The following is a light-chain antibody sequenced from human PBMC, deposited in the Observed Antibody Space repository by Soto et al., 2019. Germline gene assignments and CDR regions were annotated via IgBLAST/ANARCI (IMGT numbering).Light chain of an antibody. CDR3: CAFVRSNALL. CDR1: SSDVGSYNL. CDR2: EDN. J-gene: IGLJ2*01. V-gene: IGLV2-23*01. Sequence: QSVLTQPASVSGSPGQSITISCTGTSSDVGSYNLVSWYQHHPGKAPKFIIYEDNKRPSGVSNRFSGSKSGNTASLTISGLQAEDEADYYCCAFVRSNALLFGGGTKLTV.